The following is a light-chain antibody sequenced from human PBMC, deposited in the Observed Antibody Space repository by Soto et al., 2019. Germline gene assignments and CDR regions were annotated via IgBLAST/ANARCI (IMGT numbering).Light chain of an antibody. CDR2: AVI. CDR3: CSYAASFWV. J-gene: IGLJ3*02. V-gene: IGLV2-11*01. Sequence: QSALTQPRSVSGSPGQSVTISCAGTSNDVGAYNYVSWYQQHPGKAPKLIIHAVIKRPSGVPDRFSGSKSGNTASLTISGLQTEDEADYYCCSYAASFWVFGGGTKVTVL. CDR1: SNDVGAYNY.